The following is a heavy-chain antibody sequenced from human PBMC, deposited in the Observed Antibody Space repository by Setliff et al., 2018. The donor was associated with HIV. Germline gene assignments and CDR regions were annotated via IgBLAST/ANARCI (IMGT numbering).Heavy chain of an antibody. V-gene: IGHV1-18*01. CDR2: IAGHNGDT. Sequence: ASVKVSCKTSGYTFISFGISWVRQAPGQGLEWMGWIAGHNGDTKYDQMLQGRVTVAADISTSTVYMELRSLRSDDTAMYYCVREQEIGSYLDPWGQGTLVTVSS. CDR1: GYTFISFG. J-gene: IGHJ5*02. CDR3: VREQEIGSYLDP. D-gene: IGHD2-2*02.